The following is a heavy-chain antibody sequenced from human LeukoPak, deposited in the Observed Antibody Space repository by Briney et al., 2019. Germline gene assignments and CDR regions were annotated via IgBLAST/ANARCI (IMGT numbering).Heavy chain of an antibody. D-gene: IGHD6-13*01. Sequence: SETLSLTCTVSGGSISSSSYYGGWIRQPPGKGLEWIGSIYYSGSTYYNPSLKSRVTISVDTSKNQFSLKLSSVTAADTAVYYCARRGGFSSSWTKHAFDIWGQGTMVTVSS. J-gene: IGHJ3*02. CDR3: ARRGGFSSSWTKHAFDI. CDR1: GGSISSSSYY. V-gene: IGHV4-39*01. CDR2: IYYSGST.